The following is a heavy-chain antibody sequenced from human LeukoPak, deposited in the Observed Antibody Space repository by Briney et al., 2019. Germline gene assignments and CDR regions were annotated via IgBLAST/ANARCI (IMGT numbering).Heavy chain of an antibody. V-gene: IGHV1-8*01. D-gene: IGHD5-12*01. CDR2: MNPNSGNT. Sequence: ASVKVSCKASVYTFTSYDINWVRQATGQGLEWMGWMNPNSGNTGYAQKFQGRATMTRNTSISTAYMELSSLRSEDTAVYYCARGNSGYDLYYFDYWGQGTLVTVSS. CDR3: ARGNSGYDLYYFDY. J-gene: IGHJ4*02. CDR1: VYTFTSYD.